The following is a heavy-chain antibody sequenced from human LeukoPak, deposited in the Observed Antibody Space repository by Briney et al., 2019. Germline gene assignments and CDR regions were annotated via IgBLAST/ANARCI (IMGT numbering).Heavy chain of an antibody. D-gene: IGHD3-22*01. CDR1: GGSISSYY. CDR3: ARAGYYYDSSGYYYMDV. CDR2: IYTSGST. J-gene: IGHJ6*03. Sequence: PSETLSLTCTVSGGSISSYYWSWIRQPAGKGLEWIGRIYTSGSTNYNPSLKSRVTMSVDTSKNQFSLKLSSVTAADTAVYYCARAGYYYDSSGYYYMDVWGKGTTVTIPS. V-gene: IGHV4-4*07.